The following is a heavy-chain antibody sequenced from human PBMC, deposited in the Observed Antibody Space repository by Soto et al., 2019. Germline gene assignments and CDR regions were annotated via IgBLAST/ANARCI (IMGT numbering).Heavy chain of an antibody. CDR2: IIPILGPP. CDR3: AIPDYSDRSAYYSDY. Sequence: QVRLVQSGAEVKKPGSSVKVSCQASGGTFTTYTIIWVRQAPGQGLEWLGRIIPILGPPDYAQKLQGRITITADKSTSTAYMELSSLRSEDTAVYYCAIPDYSDRSAYYSDYWGQGTLVTVSS. J-gene: IGHJ4*02. V-gene: IGHV1-69*08. CDR1: GGTFTTYT. D-gene: IGHD3-22*01.